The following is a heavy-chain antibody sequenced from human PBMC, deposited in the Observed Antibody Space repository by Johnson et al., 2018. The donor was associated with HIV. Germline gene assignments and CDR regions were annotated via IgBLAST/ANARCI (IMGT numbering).Heavy chain of an antibody. V-gene: IGHV3-20*04. Sequence: VQLVESGGGVVRPGGSLRLSCAASGFTFDDYGMSWVRQAPGKGLEWVSGISWNSGSIGYADSVKGRFTISRDNAKNSLYLQMNSLKTEDTAVYYCTRVSRSGRRDAFEIWGQGTMVTVSS. CDR2: ISWNSGSI. CDR3: TRVSRSGRRDAFEI. J-gene: IGHJ3*02. CDR1: GFTFDDYG. D-gene: IGHD1-26*01.